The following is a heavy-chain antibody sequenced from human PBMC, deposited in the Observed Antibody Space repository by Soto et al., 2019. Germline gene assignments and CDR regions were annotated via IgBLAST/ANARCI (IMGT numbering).Heavy chain of an antibody. CDR3: ARVPHCSSTSCYSYFDY. Sequence: GGSLRLSCAASGFTFSSYWMHWVRQAPGKGLVWVSRINSDGSSTSYADSVKGRFTISRDNAKNTLYLQMTSLRAEDTAVYYCARVPHCSSTSCYSYFDYWGKGALMTGSA. D-gene: IGHD2-2*02. J-gene: IGHJ4*02. CDR1: GFTFSSYW. V-gene: IGHV3-74*01. CDR2: INSDGSST.